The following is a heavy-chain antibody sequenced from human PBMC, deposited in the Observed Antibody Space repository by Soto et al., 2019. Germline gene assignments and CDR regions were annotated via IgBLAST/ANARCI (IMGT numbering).Heavy chain of an antibody. CDR3: ARDLACSSTSCSYFALFRQPYGMDV. CDR2: ISAYNGNT. J-gene: IGHJ6*02. D-gene: IGHD2-2*01. Sequence: GASVKVSCKASGYTFTSYGIIWVRQAPGQGLEWMGWISAYNGNTNYAQKLQGRVTMTTDTSTSTAYMELRSLRSDDTAVYYCARDLACSSTSCSYFALFRQPYGMDVWGQGTTVTVSS. V-gene: IGHV1-18*01. CDR1: GYTFTSYG.